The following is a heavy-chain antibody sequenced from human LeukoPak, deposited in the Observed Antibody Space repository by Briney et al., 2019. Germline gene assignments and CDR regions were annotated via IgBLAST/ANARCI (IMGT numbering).Heavy chain of an antibody. Sequence: PGGSLRLSCAASGFTFSSYAMSWVRQAPGKGLEWVSAISGSGGSTYYADSVKGRFTISRDNAKNSLYLQMNSLRAEDTAVYYCARAPQKRFDYWGQGTLVTVSS. CDR2: ISGSGGST. V-gene: IGHV3-23*01. CDR3: ARAPQKRFDY. CDR1: GFTFSSYA. J-gene: IGHJ4*02.